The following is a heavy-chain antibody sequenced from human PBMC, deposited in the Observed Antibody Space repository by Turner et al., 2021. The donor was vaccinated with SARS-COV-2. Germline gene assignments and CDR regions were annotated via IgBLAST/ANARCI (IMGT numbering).Heavy chain of an antibody. V-gene: IGHV3-30-3*01. CDR1: GFTFSSYA. CDR3: ARGDGYNEFDY. CDR2: ISYDGSNK. J-gene: IGHJ4*02. D-gene: IGHD5-12*01. Sequence: QVQLVESVGGVVQPGRSLRRSCAASGFTFSSYAMHWVRQAPGKGLEWVAVISYDGSNKYYADSVKGRFTISRDNSKNTLYLQMNSLRAEDTAVYYCARGDGYNEFDYWGQGTLVTVSS.